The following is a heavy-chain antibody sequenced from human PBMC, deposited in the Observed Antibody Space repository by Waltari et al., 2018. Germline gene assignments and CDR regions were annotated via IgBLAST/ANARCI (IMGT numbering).Heavy chain of an antibody. J-gene: IGHJ6*02. CDR2: INHAGYT. D-gene: IGHD2-15*01. V-gene: IGHV4-34*02. CDR3: VRLEDCTGPGGHCYSGDPFALDV. Sequence: QVQLQQWGAGLLQSSETLSLTCAVYGGSFSGYYWGWVRQPPGKGREWFGEINHAGYTNHNPPRRSRVTMSADTSKSQFSLKLNSVTAADTAVYYCVRLEDCTGPGGHCYSGDPFALDVWGQGTTVTVSS. CDR1: GGSFSGYY.